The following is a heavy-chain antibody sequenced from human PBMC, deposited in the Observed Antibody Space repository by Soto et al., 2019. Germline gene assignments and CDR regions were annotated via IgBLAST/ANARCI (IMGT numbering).Heavy chain of an antibody. CDR3: ARRVVMDTAMAYYYYYGMDV. D-gene: IGHD5-18*01. V-gene: IGHV4-39*01. J-gene: IGHJ6*02. CDR1: GGSISSSSYY. Sequence: TSETLSLTCTVSGGSISSSSYYWGWIRQPPGKGLEWIGSIYYSGSTYYNPSLKSRVTISVDTSKNQFSLKLSSVTAADTAVYYCARRVVMDTAMAYYYYYGMDVWGQGTTVTVSS. CDR2: IYYSGST.